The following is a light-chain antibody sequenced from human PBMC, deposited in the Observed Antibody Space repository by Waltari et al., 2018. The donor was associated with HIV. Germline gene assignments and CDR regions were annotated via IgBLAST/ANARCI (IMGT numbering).Light chain of an antibody. CDR3: AAWDDSLNGPV. CDR1: SSNIGSNT. CDR2: TNK. J-gene: IGLJ2*01. V-gene: IGLV1-44*01. Sequence: QSVLTQPPSASGTPGQRVTISCSGSSSNIGSNTVNWYQQLPGTAPKLLIYTNKQRPSGVPDGFAGSKSGTSASLAISGLQSEDEADYYCAAWDDSLNGPVFGGGTKLTVL.